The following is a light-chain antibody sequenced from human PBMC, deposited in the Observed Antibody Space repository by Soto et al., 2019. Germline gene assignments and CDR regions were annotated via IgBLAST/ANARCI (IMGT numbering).Light chain of an antibody. CDR1: SSDVGAHKY. CDR2: DVS. J-gene: IGLJ2*01. V-gene: IGLV2-14*03. CDR3: CSYTTTSKFV. Sequence: QSALTQPASVSGSPGQSITISYTGSSSDVGAHKYVSWYQQHPGKAPKVIIHDVSNRPSGVSSRFSGSKSGNTASLTISGLQPEDEAHYYCCSYTTTSKFVFGGGTKLTVL.